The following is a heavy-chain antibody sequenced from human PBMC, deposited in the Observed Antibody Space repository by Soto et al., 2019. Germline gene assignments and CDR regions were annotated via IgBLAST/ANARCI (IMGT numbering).Heavy chain of an antibody. CDR3: ARDFFDSSDYTTNWFDP. D-gene: IGHD3-22*01. V-gene: IGHV4-59*04. CDR2: IYHSGST. CDR1: GGSMNNFY. J-gene: IGHJ5*02. Sequence: SETLSLTCTVSGGSMNNFYWSWIRQPPGKGLEWIGYIYHSGSTYYNPSLKSRVTISVDTSKNQFSLKLTSVTAADAALYYCARDFFDSSDYTTNWFDPWGQGTLVTVSS.